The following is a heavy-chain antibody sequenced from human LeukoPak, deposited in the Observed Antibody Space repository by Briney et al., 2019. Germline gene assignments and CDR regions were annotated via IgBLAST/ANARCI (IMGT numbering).Heavy chain of an antibody. V-gene: IGHV3-30*18. Sequence: GGSLRLSCAASGFTFSSYGMHWVRQAPAKGLEWVAVISYDGSNKSYTDSVKGRFTISRDNSKNTLYLQMNSLRSEDTAVYYCANGRTYFDYWGQGTLVTASS. CDR3: ANGRTYFDY. CDR1: GFTFSSYG. CDR2: ISYDGSNK. J-gene: IGHJ4*02.